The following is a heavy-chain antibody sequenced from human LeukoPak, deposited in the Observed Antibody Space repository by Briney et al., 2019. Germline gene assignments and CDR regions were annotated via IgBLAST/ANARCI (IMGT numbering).Heavy chain of an antibody. J-gene: IGHJ4*02. CDR3: ARGYYDFWSGPNYFDY. CDR2: ISAYNGNT. CDR1: GYTFTSYG. V-gene: IGHV1-18*01. D-gene: IGHD3-3*01. Sequence: ASVKVSCKASGYTFTSYGTSWVRQAPGQGLEWMGWISAYNGNTNYAQKLQGRVTMTTDTSTSTAYMELRSLRSDDTAVYYCARGYYDFWSGPNYFDYWGQGTLVTVSS.